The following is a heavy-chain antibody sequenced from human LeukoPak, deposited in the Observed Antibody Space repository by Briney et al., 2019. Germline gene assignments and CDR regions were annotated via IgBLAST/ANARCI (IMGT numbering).Heavy chain of an antibody. CDR2: IYPGDSDT. J-gene: IGHJ4*02. CDR1: GYSFTSYW. V-gene: IGHV5-51*01. CDR3: ARGYCSGGSCYSAFDY. D-gene: IGHD2-15*01. Sequence: PGESLKISCKGSGYSFTSYWIGWVRQMPGKGLEWMGIIYPGDSDTRYSPSFQGQVTISADKSISTAYLQWSSLKASDTAMYYCARGYCSGGSCYSAFDYWGQGTLVTVSS.